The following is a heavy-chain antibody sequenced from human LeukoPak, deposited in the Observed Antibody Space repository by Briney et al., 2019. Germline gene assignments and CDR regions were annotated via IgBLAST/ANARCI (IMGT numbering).Heavy chain of an antibody. D-gene: IGHD3-9*01. J-gene: IGHJ6*02. CDR2: ISYDGSNK. CDR1: GFTFSSYA. V-gene: IGHV3-30*14. CDR3: VKGMEDYDILTGVLDV. Sequence: GSLRLSCAASGFTFSSYAMHWVRQAPGKGLEWVAVISYDGSNKYYADSVKGRFTISRDNSKNTLYLQMSSLRAEDTAVYYCVKGMEDYDILTGVLDVWGQGTTVTVSS.